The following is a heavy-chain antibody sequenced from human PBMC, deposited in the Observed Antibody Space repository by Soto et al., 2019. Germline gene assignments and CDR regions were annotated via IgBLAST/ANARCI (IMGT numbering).Heavy chain of an antibody. Sequence: GGSLRLSCAASGFVFSSYAMHWVRQAPGKGLEWVTAISYDGSIKYYADSVKGRLTISRDNSKSTLYIQINSLRDEDTAVYYCAREGGRPYSDSLRYNWFDPGGKGARFTSSS. V-gene: IGHV3-30-3*01. D-gene: IGHD4-17*01. CDR1: GFVFSSYA. J-gene: IGHJ5*02. CDR2: ISYDGSIK. CDR3: AREGGRPYSDSLRYNWFDP.